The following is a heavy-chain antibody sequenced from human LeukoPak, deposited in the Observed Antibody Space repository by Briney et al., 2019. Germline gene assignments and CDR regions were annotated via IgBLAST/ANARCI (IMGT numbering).Heavy chain of an antibody. CDR2: ISTYNDNT. Sequence: ASVKVSCKTSGYTFTTYGISWVRQAPGQGLEWLGWISTYNDNTNYAQNLQGRVTMTTDTSTTTAYTEVTSLRSDDTAVYYCARGRTGSYYDYWGQGTLVTVSS. CDR1: GYTFTTYG. D-gene: IGHD7-27*01. J-gene: IGHJ4*02. V-gene: IGHV1-18*01. CDR3: ARGRTGSYYDY.